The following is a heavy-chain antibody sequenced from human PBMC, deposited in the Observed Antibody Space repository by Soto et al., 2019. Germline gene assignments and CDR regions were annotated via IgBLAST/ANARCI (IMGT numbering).Heavy chain of an antibody. CDR3: ARGRYGDY. J-gene: IGHJ4*02. D-gene: IGHD1-1*01. CDR1: GYTFTSYG. Sequence: QVHLVQSGAEVKKPGASVQVSCKASGYTFTSYGITWVRQAPGQGLEWMGWISAHNGNTDYAQKLQGRVIVTRDTSPSTAYMELRSLRSDDTAVYYCARGRYGDYWGQGARVTVSS. V-gene: IGHV1-18*01. CDR2: ISAHNGNT.